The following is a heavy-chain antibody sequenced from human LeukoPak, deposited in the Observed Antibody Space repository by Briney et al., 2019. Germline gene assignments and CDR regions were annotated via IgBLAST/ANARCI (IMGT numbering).Heavy chain of an antibody. CDR1: GYTFTSYY. D-gene: IGHD4-17*01. V-gene: IGHV1-46*01. CDR2: INPSGGST. Sequence: ASVKVSCKASGYTFTSYYMHWVRQAPGQGLEWMEIINPSGGSTSYAQKFQGRVTMTRDASTSTVYMELSSLRSEDTAVYYCARLGYGDRTADWYFDLWGRGTLVTVSS. J-gene: IGHJ2*01. CDR3: ARLGYGDRTADWYFDL.